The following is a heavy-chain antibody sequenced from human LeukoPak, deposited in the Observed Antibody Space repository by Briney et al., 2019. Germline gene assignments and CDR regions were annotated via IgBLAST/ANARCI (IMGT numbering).Heavy chain of an antibody. CDR3: ARGGLRVSRFDP. CDR2: IYYSGST. J-gene: IGHJ5*02. D-gene: IGHD4-17*01. CDR1: GGSISSYY. Sequence: SETLSLTCTVSGGSISSYYWSWIRQPPGKGLEWIGYIYYSGSTNYNPSLKSRVTISVDTSKNQFSLKLSSVTAADTAVYYCARGGLRVSRFDPWGQGTLVTVSS. V-gene: IGHV4-59*01.